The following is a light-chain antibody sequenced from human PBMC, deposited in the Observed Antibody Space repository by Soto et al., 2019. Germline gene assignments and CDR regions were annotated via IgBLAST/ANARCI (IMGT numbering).Light chain of an antibody. V-gene: IGLV2-14*01. Sequence: QSALTQPASVSGSPGQSITISCTGTSSDVGGYNYVSWYQQHPGKAPKLMIYDVSNRPSGVSNRFSGSKSGNTASLTISGLQAEDAPDYYCSSYTSSSTLLYVFGTGTKLTVL. CDR1: SSDVGGYNY. CDR2: DVS. J-gene: IGLJ1*01. CDR3: SSYTSSSTLLYV.